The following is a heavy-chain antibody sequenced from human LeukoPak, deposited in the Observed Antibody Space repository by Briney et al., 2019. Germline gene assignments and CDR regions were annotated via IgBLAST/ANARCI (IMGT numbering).Heavy chain of an antibody. J-gene: IGHJ5*02. CDR2: IYYSGST. D-gene: IGHD2-2*01. V-gene: IGHV4-59*08. CDR3: ARHFGVVPAASWFDP. CDR1: GGSISSYY. Sequence: SETLSLTCTVSGGSISSYYWSWIRQPPGKGLEWIGYIYYSGSTNYNPSLKSRVTISVDTSKNQFSLKLSSVTAADTAVYYCARHFGVVPAASWFDPWGQWTMVTVSS.